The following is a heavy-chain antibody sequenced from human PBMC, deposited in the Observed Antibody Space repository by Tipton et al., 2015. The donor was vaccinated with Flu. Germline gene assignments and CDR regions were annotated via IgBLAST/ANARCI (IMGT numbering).Heavy chain of an antibody. J-gene: IGHJ4*02. V-gene: IGHV4-38-2*01. CDR2: IYYSGST. D-gene: IGHD3-22*01. CDR1: GYSISSGYY. CDR3: ARDYYDSSGPTDKAPKYYFDY. Sequence: LRLSCAVSGYSISSGYYWGWIRQPPGKGLEWIGSIYYSGSTYYNPSLKSRVTISVDTSKNQFSLKLSSVTAADTAVYYCARDYYDSSGPTDKAPKYYFDYWGQGTLVTVSS.